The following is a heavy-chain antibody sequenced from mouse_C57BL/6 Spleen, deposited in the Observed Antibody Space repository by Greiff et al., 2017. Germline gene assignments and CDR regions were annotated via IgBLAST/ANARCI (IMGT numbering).Heavy chain of an antibody. CDR1: GYTFTSYW. V-gene: IGHV1-50*01. J-gene: IGHJ3*01. CDR2: IDPSDSYT. D-gene: IGHD2-4*01. Sequence: VQLQQPGAELVKPGASVKLSCKASGYTFTSYWMQWVKQRPGQGLEWIGEIDPSDSYTNYNQKFKGKATLTVDTSSSTAYMQLSSLTSEDSAGYYCARVYDYGGTWFAYWGQGTLVTVSA. CDR3: ARVYDYGGTWFAY.